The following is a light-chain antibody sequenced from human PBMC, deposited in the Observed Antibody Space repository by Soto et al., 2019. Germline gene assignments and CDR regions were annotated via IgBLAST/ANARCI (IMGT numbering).Light chain of an antibody. CDR1: QGISSY. V-gene: IGKV1-9*01. Sequence: DIQLTQSPSFLSASVGDRVTITCRASQGISSYLAWYQQKPGKAPKLLIYAASTLQSGVPSRFSGSGSGTEFTLTIRSMQTEHFAHYYCQQLNSHPLTFGGGTKVDIK. J-gene: IGKJ4*01. CDR3: QQLNSHPLT. CDR2: AAS.